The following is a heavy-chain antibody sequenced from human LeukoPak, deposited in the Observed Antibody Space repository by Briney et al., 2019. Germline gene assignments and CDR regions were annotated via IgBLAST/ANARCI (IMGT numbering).Heavy chain of an antibody. V-gene: IGHV3-33*01. D-gene: IGHD6-13*01. CDR1: GFTFSSHG. Sequence: GGSLRLSCATSGFTFSSHGFYWVRQAPGKGLEWVAVIWYDGRKKYYADSVKGRSTISRDNSKNTLYLEMNSLRAEDTAVYYCARDVSYNSLDYWGQGTLVTVSS. J-gene: IGHJ4*02. CDR2: IWYDGRKK. CDR3: ARDVSYNSLDY.